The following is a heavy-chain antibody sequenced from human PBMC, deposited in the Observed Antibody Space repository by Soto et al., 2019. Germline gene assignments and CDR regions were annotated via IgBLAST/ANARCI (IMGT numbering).Heavy chain of an antibody. V-gene: IGHV1-3*01. J-gene: IGHJ6*03. Sequence: QVQLVQSGAEVKEPGASVKVSCKASGNAFTSYVIHWVRQAPGQKLEWMGWINAGNGDTKYSQNIQGRVTITRDTGFMELTSLRSEDKAVYYCARGSPGGYYYIDFWGKGTTVTVSS. CDR3: ARGSPGGYYYIDF. CDR1: GNAFTSYV. CDR2: INAGNGDT.